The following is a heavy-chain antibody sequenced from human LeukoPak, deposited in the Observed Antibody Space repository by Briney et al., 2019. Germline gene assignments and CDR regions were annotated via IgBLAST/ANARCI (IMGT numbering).Heavy chain of an antibody. CDR3: ARDPEKYDLWSGYSI. V-gene: IGHV4-59*01. D-gene: IGHD3-3*01. CDR2: ISYSGSP. J-gene: IGHJ4*02. CDR1: GGSINKYY. Sequence: SETLSLTCTVSGGSINKYYWSWIRQPPRKGLEWIGYISYSGSPNYNPSLKSRVTLSVATSKNQFSLKLSSVTAADTAVYYCARDPEKYDLWSGYSIWGQGILVTVAS.